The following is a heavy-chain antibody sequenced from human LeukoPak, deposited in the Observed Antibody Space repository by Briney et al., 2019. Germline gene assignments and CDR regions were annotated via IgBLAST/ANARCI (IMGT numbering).Heavy chain of an antibody. V-gene: IGHV4-34*01. CDR3: ARGPPRITMVRGVIIKPYTTYYFDY. Sequence: SETLSLTCAVYGGSFSGYYWSWIRQPPGKGLEWIGYIYYSGSTNYNPSLKSRVTISVDTSKNQFSLKLSSVTAADTAVYYCARGPPRITMVRGVIIKPYTTYYFDYWGQGTLVTVSS. CDR2: IYYSGST. J-gene: IGHJ4*02. D-gene: IGHD3-10*01. CDR1: GGSFSGYY.